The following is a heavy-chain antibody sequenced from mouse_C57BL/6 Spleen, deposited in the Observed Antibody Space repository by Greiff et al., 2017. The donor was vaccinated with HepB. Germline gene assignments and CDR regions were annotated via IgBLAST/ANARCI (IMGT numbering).Heavy chain of an antibody. J-gene: IGHJ4*01. V-gene: IGHV8-8*01. CDR1: GFSLSTFGMG. D-gene: IGHD2-3*01. Sequence: QVTLKESGPGILQPSQTLSLTCSFSGFSLSTFGMGVGWIRQPSGKGLEWLAHIWWDDDKYYNPALKSRLTISKDTSKNQVFLKIANVDTADTATYYCARIGLDGYYSGNAMDYWGQGTSVTVSS. CDR2: IWWDDDK. CDR3: ARIGLDGYYSGNAMDY.